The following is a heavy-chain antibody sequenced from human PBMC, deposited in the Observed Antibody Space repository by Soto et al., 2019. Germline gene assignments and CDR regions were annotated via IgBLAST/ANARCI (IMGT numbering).Heavy chain of an antibody. J-gene: IGHJ6*02. V-gene: IGHV1-46*01. Sequence: ASVKVSCKASGYTFTSHYMHWVRQAPGQGLEWMGVINLSGDSSSYAQKFQGRVTMTRDTSTSTVDMELSSLISEDTAVYYCARVSLPAPPARSSMIVVVTSYGKDVWGQGTTVTVSS. CDR2: INLSGDSS. CDR1: GYTFTSHY. CDR3: ARVSLPAPPARSSMIVVVTSYGKDV. D-gene: IGHD3-22*01.